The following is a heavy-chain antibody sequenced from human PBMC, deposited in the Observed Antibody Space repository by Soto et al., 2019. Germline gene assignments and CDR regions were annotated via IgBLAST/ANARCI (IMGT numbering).Heavy chain of an antibody. CDR1: GGSINSYY. CDR2: IYYSGGT. J-gene: IGHJ4*01. CDR3: ARRVYETRLNYMYFDF. Sequence: SATLSLTCTVSGGSINSYYLSWIRQPPGKGLEWLGYIYYSGGTNYNPSLNNRVAISVDTSKNQFSLKLTSVPAADTAIYFCARRVYETRLNYMYFDFWGHGTLVTVCS. V-gene: IGHV4-59*12. D-gene: IGHD3-10*01.